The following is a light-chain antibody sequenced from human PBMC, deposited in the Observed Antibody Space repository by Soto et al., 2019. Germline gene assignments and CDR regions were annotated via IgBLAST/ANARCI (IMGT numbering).Light chain of an antibody. CDR2: GNG. J-gene: IGLJ1*01. V-gene: IGLV1-40*01. CDR3: QSYDSSLSGSEV. Sequence: QSVLTQPPSVSGAPGQRVTISCTGSSSNIGAGHDVHWYQQLPGTAPKLLIYGNGNRPSGVPDRFSGSKSGTSASLAITGLQXEDEADYYCQSYDSSLSGSEVFGTGTKSQS. CDR1: SSNIGAGHD.